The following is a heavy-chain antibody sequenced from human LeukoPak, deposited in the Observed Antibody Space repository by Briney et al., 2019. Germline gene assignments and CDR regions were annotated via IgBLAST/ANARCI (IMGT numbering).Heavy chain of an antibody. D-gene: IGHD3-16*01. J-gene: IGHJ4*02. CDR3: ARAGTVMLLDY. CDR1: GYTFTAYY. V-gene: IGHV1-2*02. CDR2: MNPKTGDT. Sequence: GASVNVSCKASGYTFTAYYMHWVRLAPGQGLEWMGWMNPKTGDTNYAQKFQGRVSMTRDTSISTAYMELSRLRSDDTALYYCARAGTVMLLDYWGQGGLVADSS.